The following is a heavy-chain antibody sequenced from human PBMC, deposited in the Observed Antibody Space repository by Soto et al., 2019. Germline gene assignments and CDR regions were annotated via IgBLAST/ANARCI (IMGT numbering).Heavy chain of an antibody. CDR1: GGSISSGGYY. D-gene: IGHD3-10*01. CDR2: IYYSGST. J-gene: IGHJ4*02. V-gene: IGHV4-31*03. Sequence: QVQLQESGPGLVKPSQTLSLTCTVSGGSISSGGYYWSWIRQHPGKGLEWIGYIYYSGSTYYNPSLKSRVTISVDTSKNQFSLKLSSVTAADTAXXXXXXXXGSGSYYNSDYWGQGTLV. CDR3: XXXXGSGSYYNSDY.